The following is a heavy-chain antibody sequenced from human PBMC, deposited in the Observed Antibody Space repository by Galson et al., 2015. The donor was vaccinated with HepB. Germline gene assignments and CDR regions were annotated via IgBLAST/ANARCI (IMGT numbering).Heavy chain of an antibody. Sequence: SLRLSCAASGFTFNDYAMHWVRQAPGKGLEWVSSITSSSSYLHYTDSVKGRFTISRDNAKNSLYLQMDSLRAEDTAVYYCAREYCSGGSCVFFDLWGQGTLVTVSS. CDR3: AREYCSGGSCVFFDL. CDR2: ITSSSSYL. V-gene: IGHV3-21*01. J-gene: IGHJ4*02. D-gene: IGHD2-15*01. CDR1: GFTFNDYA.